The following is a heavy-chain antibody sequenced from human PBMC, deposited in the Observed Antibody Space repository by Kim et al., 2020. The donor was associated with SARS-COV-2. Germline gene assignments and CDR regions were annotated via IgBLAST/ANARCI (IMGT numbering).Heavy chain of an antibody. D-gene: IGHD6-19*01. CDR1: GASISSGDFS. V-gene: IGHV4-30-2*01. J-gene: IGHJ4*02. CDR2: IYHSGYT. CDR3: ASGSESSGKSFDY. Sequence: SETLSLTCAVSGASISSGDFSWSWIRQPPGKGLEWIGYIYHSGYTYYNPSLWGRVTISLDMSKNHFLLNLTSVTAADTAVYYCASGSESSGKSFDYWGQGTLVTVSS.